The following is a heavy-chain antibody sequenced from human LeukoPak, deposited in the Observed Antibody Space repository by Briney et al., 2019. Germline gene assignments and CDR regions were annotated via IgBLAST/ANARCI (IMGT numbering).Heavy chain of an antibody. CDR1: GGSISSYY. CDR3: ARHAPYGSGSDDAFDI. D-gene: IGHD3-10*01. Sequence: KPSETLSLTCTVSGGSISSYYWSWIRQPPGKGLEWIGYIYYSGSTNYNPSLKSRVTISVDTSKNQFSLKLSSVTAADTAVYYCARHAPYGSGSDDAFDIWGQGTMVTVSS. V-gene: IGHV4-59*01. CDR2: IYYSGST. J-gene: IGHJ3*02.